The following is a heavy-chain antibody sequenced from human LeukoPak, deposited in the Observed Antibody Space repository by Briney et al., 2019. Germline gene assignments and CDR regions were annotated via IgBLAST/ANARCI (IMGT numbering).Heavy chain of an antibody. CDR2: ISWNSVDI. CDR3: AKGSYESSGSYFSLDY. J-gene: IGHJ4*02. CDR1: GFTFDDYA. D-gene: IGHD3-22*01. V-gene: IGHV3-9*01. Sequence: GGSLRLSCAASGFTFDDYAMHWVRQAPGKGLEWVSGISWNSVDIGYGDSVKGRFTISRDNAKNSLFLQMNSLRADDTALYYCAKGSYESSGSYFSLDYWGQGTLVTVSS.